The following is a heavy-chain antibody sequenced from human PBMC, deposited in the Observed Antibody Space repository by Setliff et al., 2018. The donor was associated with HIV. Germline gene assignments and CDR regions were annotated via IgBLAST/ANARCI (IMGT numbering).Heavy chain of an antibody. V-gene: IGHV4-59*01. CDR2: ISYSGST. CDR1: GGSISNYY. J-gene: IGHJ4*02. CDR3: ARHVVALGIVVLPAGALDF. Sequence: SETLSLTCSVSGGSISNYYWSWIRQPPGEGLEWIGYISYSGSTTYNPSLMSRVTISVDTSKNQFSLRRSSVTAADTAVYYCARHVVALGIVVLPAGALDFWGPGTLVTVSS. D-gene: IGHD2-2*01.